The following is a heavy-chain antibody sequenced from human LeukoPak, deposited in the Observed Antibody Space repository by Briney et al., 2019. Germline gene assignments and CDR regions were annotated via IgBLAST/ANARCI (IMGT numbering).Heavy chain of an antibody. J-gene: IGHJ4*02. V-gene: IGHV1-2*02. CDR1: GYTFTSYA. Sequence: GASVKVSCKASGYTFTSYAMNWVRQAPGQGLEWMGWINPNSGGTNYAQKFQGRVTMTRDTSISTAYMELSRLRSDDTAVYYCARVPISVATSTFDYWGQGTLVTVSS. D-gene: IGHD6-19*01. CDR3: ARVPISVATSTFDY. CDR2: INPNSGGT.